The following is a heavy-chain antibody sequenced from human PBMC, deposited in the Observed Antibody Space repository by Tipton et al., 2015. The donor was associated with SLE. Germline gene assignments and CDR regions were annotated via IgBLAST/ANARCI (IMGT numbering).Heavy chain of an antibody. CDR1: GESFSGYY. D-gene: IGHD6-13*01. CDR3: ARGNIASSGVPLDY. J-gene: IGHJ4*02. V-gene: IGHV4-34*01. CDR2: INHRGST. Sequence: TLSLTCVVYGESFSGYYWNWIRQSPGKRLEWVGEINHRGSTTYNPSLKSRVTISIDTSKNQFSLKLSSVTAADTAVYYCARGNIASSGVPLDYWGQGTLVTVSS.